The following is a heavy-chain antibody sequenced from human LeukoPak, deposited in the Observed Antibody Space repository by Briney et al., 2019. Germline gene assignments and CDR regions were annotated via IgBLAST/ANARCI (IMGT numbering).Heavy chain of an antibody. CDR1: GGSISSGSYY. CDR3: ARAPRYSSSWSFDY. D-gene: IGHD6-13*01. Sequence: PSQTLSLTCTVSGGSISSGSYYWRWIRQPAGKGLGCIGRIYTSGSTNYNPSLKSRVTISVDTSKNQFPLKLSSVAAADTAVYYCARAPRYSSSWSFDYWGQGTLVTVSS. J-gene: IGHJ4*02. CDR2: IYTSGST. V-gene: IGHV4-61*02.